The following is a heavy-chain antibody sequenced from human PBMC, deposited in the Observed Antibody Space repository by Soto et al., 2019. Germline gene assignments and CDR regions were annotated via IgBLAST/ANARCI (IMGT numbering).Heavy chain of an antibody. D-gene: IGHD6-13*01. CDR2: ISSSSTI. CDR1: GVTFSRYS. CDR3: ARDRIGAAAADDAFDI. J-gene: IGHJ3*02. Sequence: GGALRLSCAASGVTFSRYSMNWVRQAPGKGLECVSYISSSSTIDYACSVKGRFNISRDNAKSSLYLHMNSLSDEDTAVYYCARDRIGAAAADDAFDIWGQGTMVTVSS. V-gene: IGHV3-48*02.